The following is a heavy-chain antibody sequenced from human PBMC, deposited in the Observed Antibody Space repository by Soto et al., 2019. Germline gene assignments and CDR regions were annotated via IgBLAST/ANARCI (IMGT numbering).Heavy chain of an antibody. V-gene: IGHV3-23*01. CDR1: GFTFSDYT. CDR2: IRAAYKT. J-gene: IGHJ4*02. CDR3: ARRTNGYFAY. Sequence: EVQLLQSGGGLVQPGGSLTLSCAASGFTFSDYTMSWVRQAPGKVLESISTIRAAYKTYYTDSVRGRLTISRDNSKNTLYREMNSVRAADTAVYYCARRTNGYFAYWGQGALVTVSS. D-gene: IGHD2-8*01.